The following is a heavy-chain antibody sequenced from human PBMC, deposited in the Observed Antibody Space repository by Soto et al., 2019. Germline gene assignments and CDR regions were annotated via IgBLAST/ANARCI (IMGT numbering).Heavy chain of an antibody. CDR1: GFTFSSYA. CDR3: ASAEGRDY. Sequence: GGSLRLSCAASGFTFSSYAMHWVRQAPGKGLEWVAVISYDGSNKYYADSVKGRFTISRDNSKNTLYLQMNSLRAEDTAVYYCASAEGRDYWGQGTLVTVSS. V-gene: IGHV3-30-3*01. CDR2: ISYDGSNK. J-gene: IGHJ4*02.